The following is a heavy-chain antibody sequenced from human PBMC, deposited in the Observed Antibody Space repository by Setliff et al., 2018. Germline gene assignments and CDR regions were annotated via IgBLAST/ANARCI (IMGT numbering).Heavy chain of an antibody. CDR2: INPNSGGR. CDR3: AGPFDVGPYPRPIDGLDL. D-gene: IGHD3-9*01. Sequence: ASVKVSCKASGYIFSDYYIHWVRQAPGQGLEWMGWINPNSGGREYAEAFQGRVTMTGDTSIRTAFMELSGLTSDDTAVYYCAGPFDVGPYPRPIDGLDLWGQGTRVTVSS. V-gene: IGHV1-2*02. CDR1: GYIFSDYY. J-gene: IGHJ3*01.